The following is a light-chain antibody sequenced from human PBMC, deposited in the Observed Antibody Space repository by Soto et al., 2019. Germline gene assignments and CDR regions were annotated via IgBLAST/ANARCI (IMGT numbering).Light chain of an antibody. V-gene: IGLV1-51*02. CDR2: ENN. Sequence: QSVLTQPPSVSAAPGQKVTISCSGSSSNIGNNYVSWYQQFPGTAPKLLIYENNKRPSGIPDRFSGSKSGTSATLGITGLQTGDEADYYCGTWDFSLSGGVFGGGNKLTVL. CDR3: GTWDFSLSGGV. CDR1: SSNIGNNY. J-gene: IGLJ3*02.